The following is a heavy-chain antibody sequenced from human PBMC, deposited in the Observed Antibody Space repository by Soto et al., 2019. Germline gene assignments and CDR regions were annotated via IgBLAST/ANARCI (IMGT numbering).Heavy chain of an antibody. D-gene: IGHD4-4*01. CDR1: GFIVSSNY. V-gene: IGHV3-66*01. J-gene: IGHJ3*02. CDR2: IYSGGTT. CDR3: ARGYSRWAFDI. Sequence: EVQLVESGRGLVQPGGSLRLSCAASGFIVSSNYMSWVRQAPGKGLEWVSLIYSGGTTTYAGSVRGRFTISRDNSKNTLYLQMNSLRAQDTAVYYCARGYSRWAFDIWGQGTMVTVSS.